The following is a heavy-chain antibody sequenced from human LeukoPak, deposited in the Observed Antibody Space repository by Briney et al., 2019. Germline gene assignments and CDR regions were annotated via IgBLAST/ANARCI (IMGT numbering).Heavy chain of an antibody. CDR1: GFTFSDEY. J-gene: IGHJ4*02. D-gene: IGHD6-19*01. CDR2: VSNSGSST. Sequence: AGSLRLSCAASGFTFSDEYMSWIRQAPGKGLEWVSYVSNSGSSTNYADSVKGRFTISRDNAKSSLYLQMNSVRAEDTAVYYCARSRGAGPGAHFDYWGQGTLVTVSS. CDR3: ARSRGAGPGAHFDY. V-gene: IGHV3-11*03.